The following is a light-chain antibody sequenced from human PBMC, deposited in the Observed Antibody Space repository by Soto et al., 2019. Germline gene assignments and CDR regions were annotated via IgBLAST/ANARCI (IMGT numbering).Light chain of an antibody. J-gene: IGKJ1*01. V-gene: IGKV2-30*01. CDR2: KVS. CDR3: MQGTYWPPWT. Sequence: DVVLTQSPLSLPVTLGQPASISCRSSQSLVDSDGNTYLNWFQQRPGQSPRRLIYKVSNRDSGVPDRFSGSGSGTDFTLKISRVEAEDVGVYYCMQGTYWPPWTFGHGTKVEI. CDR1: QSLVDSDGNTY.